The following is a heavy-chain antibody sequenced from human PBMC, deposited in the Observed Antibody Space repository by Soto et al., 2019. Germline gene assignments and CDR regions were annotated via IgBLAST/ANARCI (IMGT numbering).Heavy chain of an antibody. CDR3: ARGVVLVPAARDASDF. D-gene: IGHD2-8*02. Sequence: GGYLRLSCAASGFTFSSHEMNWVRQAPGKGLEWVSYISSTGTTIYYADSVKARVTISRDNAKNSLYLHMTSLRAEDTALYYCARGVVLVPAARDASDFSGQTPLLTV. V-gene: IGHV3-48*03. CDR1: GFTFSSHE. CDR2: ISSTGTTI. J-gene: IGHJ3*01.